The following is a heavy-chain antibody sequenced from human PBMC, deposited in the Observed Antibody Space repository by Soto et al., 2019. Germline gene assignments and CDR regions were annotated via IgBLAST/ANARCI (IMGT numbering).Heavy chain of an antibody. CDR3: ARDNGYDILTGYYPPFDY. CDR1: GYTFTSYG. D-gene: IGHD3-9*01. V-gene: IGHV1-18*01. Sequence: ASVKVSCKASGYTFTSYGISWVRQAPGQGLEWVGWISAYNGNTNYAQKLQGRVTMTTDTSTSTAYMELRSLRSDDTAVYYCARDNGYDILTGYYPPFDYWGQGTLVTVS. J-gene: IGHJ4*02. CDR2: ISAYNGNT.